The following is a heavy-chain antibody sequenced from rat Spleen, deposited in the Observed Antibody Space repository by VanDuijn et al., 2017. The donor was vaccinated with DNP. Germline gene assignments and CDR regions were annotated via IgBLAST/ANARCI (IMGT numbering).Heavy chain of an antibody. CDR3: MVSTFAY. D-gene: IGHD1-3*01. Sequence: QVQMKETGPGLVQTTQTLSVTCTVSGFSLTSYGVHWVRQAPGRGLEWMVIIWPDGSTSYNSALKSRLRISRDTSKSQVFLTMNSLQTDDTAVYYCMVSTFAYWGQGTLVTVSS. CDR1: GFSLTSYG. V-gene: IGHV2-77*01. CDR2: IWPDGST. J-gene: IGHJ3*01.